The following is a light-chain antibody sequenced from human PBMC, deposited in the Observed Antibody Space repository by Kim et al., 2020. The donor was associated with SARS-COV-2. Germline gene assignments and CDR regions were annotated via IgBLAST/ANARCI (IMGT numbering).Light chain of an antibody. CDR1: ALPKQY. CDR2: EDT. V-gene: IGLV3-25*03. CDR3: QSADSSDTFWV. Sequence: PGQTARITCSGDALPKQYAYWFQQKPGQAPVVVIYEDTERPTGIPERFSGSTSGTTVTLTISGVQAEDDADYYCQSADSSDTFWVFGGGTQLTVL. J-gene: IGLJ3*02.